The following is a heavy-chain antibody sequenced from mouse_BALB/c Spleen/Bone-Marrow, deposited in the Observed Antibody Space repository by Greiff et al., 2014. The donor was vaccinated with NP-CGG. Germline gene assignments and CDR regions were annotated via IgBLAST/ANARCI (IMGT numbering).Heavy chain of an antibody. CDR2: IRNKANGYTT. CDR3: ARDKGRVFFDY. Sequence: EVNLVESGGGLVQPGGSLRLSCATSGFTFTDYYMNWVRQPPGKALEWLGFIRNKANGYTTEYSASVKSRFTISRDNSQNILYLQMNTLRADDSATYYCARDKGRVFFDYWGQGTTPTVSS. J-gene: IGHJ2*01. CDR1: GFTFTDYY. V-gene: IGHV7-3*02.